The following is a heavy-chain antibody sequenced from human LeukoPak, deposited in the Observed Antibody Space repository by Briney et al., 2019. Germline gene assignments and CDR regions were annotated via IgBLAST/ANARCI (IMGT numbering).Heavy chain of an antibody. Sequence: ASVKVSCKASGYTFASYGISWVRQAPGQGLEWMGWISAYNGNTNYSQKLQGRVTMTTDTSTSTAYMELRSLRSDDTAVYYCARDPRPYDAFDIWGQGTMVTVSS. J-gene: IGHJ3*02. CDR2: ISAYNGNT. CDR1: GYTFASYG. CDR3: ARDPRPYDAFDI. V-gene: IGHV1-18*01.